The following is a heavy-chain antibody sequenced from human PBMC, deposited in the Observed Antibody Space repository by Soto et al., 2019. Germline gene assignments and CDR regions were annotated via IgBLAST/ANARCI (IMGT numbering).Heavy chain of an antibody. CDR3: ARDWVSSTSSLSYGMDV. V-gene: IGHV3-21*01. J-gene: IGHJ6*02. CDR2: ISSSSSYI. CDR1: GFTFGSYS. D-gene: IGHD2-2*01. Sequence: PGGSLRLSCAASGFTFGSYSMNWVRQAPGKGLEWVSSISSSSSYIYYADSVKGRFTISRDNTKNSLYLQMNSLRAEDTAVYYCARDWVSSTSSLSYGMDVWGHGTTVTVSS.